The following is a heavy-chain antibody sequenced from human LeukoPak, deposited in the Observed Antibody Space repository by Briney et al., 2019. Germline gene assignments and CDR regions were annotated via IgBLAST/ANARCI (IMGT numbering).Heavy chain of an antibody. Sequence: PGGSLRLSCAVSGFTFSDYYMSWIRQAPGKGLEWVSYISSGGSTISHADSVKGRFTISRDNAENSLYLQMNSLRAEDTATYYCAKGTTYYDILTGYGYPYYFDHWGQGTLVTVSS. CDR3: AKGTTYYDILTGYGYPYYFDH. J-gene: IGHJ4*02. D-gene: IGHD3-9*01. CDR1: GFTFSDYY. V-gene: IGHV3-11*01. CDR2: ISSGGSTI.